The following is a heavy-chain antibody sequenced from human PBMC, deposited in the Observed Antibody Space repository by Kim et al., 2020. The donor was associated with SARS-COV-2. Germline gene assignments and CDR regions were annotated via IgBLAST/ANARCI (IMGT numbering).Heavy chain of an antibody. J-gene: IGHJ5*02. D-gene: IGHD3-22*01. V-gene: IGHV5-51*01. CDR2: IYPGESDT. Sequence: GESLKISCKGSGYSFTSYWIGRVRQMPGKGLEWMGIIYPGESDTRYSPSFQGQVTISADQSISTAYLQWSRLKASDTAMYYCAGHAFSDAITMIPGWFDPWGQGTLVTVSS. CDR3: AGHAFSDAITMIPGWFDP. CDR1: GYSFTSYW.